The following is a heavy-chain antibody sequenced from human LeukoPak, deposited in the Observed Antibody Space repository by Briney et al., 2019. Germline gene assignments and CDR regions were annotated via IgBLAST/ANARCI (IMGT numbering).Heavy chain of an antibody. CDR3: ARDGEFRYYYDSSGYYFDY. CDR2: INHSGSI. D-gene: IGHD3-22*01. Sequence: SETLSLTCAVYGGSFSGYYWSWIRQPPGKGLEWIGEINHSGSINYNPSLKSRVTISVDTSKNQFSLKLSSVTAADTAVYYCARDGEFRYYYDSSGYYFDYWGQGTLVTVSS. V-gene: IGHV4-34*01. CDR1: GGSFSGYY. J-gene: IGHJ4*02.